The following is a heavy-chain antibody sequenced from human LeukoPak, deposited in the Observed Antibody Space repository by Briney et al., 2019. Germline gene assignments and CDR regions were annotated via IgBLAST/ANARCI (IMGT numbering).Heavy chain of an antibody. J-gene: IGHJ6*03. V-gene: IGHV4-38-2*02. CDR1: SGSISSGYY. D-gene: IGHD2-2*01. Sequence: SETLSLTCTVSSGSISSGYYWGWIRQPPGKGLEWIGSIYHSGSTYYNPSLKSRVTISVDTSKNQFSLKLSSVTAADTAVYYCARDHDCSSTSCYGYYYYMDVWGKGTTVTVSS. CDR2: IYHSGST. CDR3: ARDHDCSSTSCYGYYYYMDV.